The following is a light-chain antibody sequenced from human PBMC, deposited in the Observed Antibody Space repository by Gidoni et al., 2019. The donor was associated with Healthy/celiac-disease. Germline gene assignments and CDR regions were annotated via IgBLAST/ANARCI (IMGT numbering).Light chain of an antibody. CDR2: AAS. CDR1: QGISSY. CDR3: QQLNSYPPYT. Sequence: DSQLTQSPSFLSASVGDRVTITCRASQGISSYLAWYQQKPGKAPKILIYAASTLQSGVPSRFSGSGSGTEFTLTISSLQPEDFATYYCQQLNSYPPYTFGQGTKLEIK. J-gene: IGKJ2*01. V-gene: IGKV1-9*01.